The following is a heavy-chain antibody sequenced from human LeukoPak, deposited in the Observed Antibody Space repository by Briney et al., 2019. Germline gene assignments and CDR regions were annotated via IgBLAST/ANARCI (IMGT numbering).Heavy chain of an antibody. Sequence: ASVKVSCKASGYTFTSYDINWMRQATGQGLEWMGWMNPNSGNTGYEQKFQGRVTMTRNTSISTAYMELSSLRSEDTAVYYCARAHYDFWSGYQFNWFDPWGQGTLVTVSS. D-gene: IGHD3-3*01. CDR1: GYTFTSYD. CDR3: ARAHYDFWSGYQFNWFDP. CDR2: MNPNSGNT. V-gene: IGHV1-8*01. J-gene: IGHJ5*02.